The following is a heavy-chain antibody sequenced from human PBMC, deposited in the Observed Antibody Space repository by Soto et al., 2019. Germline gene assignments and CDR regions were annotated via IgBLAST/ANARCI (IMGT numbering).Heavy chain of an antibody. D-gene: IGHD1-26*01. V-gene: IGHV1-24*01. J-gene: IGHJ6*02. CDR3: AIQWELLPHYYYYGMDV. CDR2: FDPEDGET. Sequence: ASVKVSCKVSGYTLTELSMHWVRQAPGKGLEWMGGFDPEDGETIYAQKFQGRVTMTEDTSTDTAYMELSSLRSEDTAVYFCAIQWELLPHYYYYGMDVWGQGTTVTVSS. CDR1: GYTLTELS.